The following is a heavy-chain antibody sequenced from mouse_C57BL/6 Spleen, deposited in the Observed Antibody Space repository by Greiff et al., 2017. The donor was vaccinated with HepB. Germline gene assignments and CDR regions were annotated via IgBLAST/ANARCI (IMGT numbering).Heavy chain of an antibody. CDR2: ISSGGDYI. J-gene: IGHJ2*01. Sequence: DVHLVESGEGLVKPGGSLKLSCAASGFTFSSYAMSWVRQTPEKRLEWVAYISSGGDYIYYADTVKGRFTISRDNARNTLYLQMSSLKSEDTAMYYCTRDRLGAGPFDYWGQGTTLTVSS. D-gene: IGHD2-13*01. CDR1: GFTFSSYA. V-gene: IGHV5-9-1*02. CDR3: TRDRLGAGPFDY.